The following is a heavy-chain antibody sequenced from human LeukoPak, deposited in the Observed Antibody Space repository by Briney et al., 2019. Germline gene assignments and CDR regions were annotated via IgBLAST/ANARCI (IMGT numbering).Heavy chain of an antibody. CDR1: GFTFSSYG. J-gene: IGHJ4*02. CDR2: ISGSGGST. V-gene: IGHV3-23*01. D-gene: IGHD5-24*01. Sequence: GGSLRLSCAASGFTFSSYGMSWVRQAPGKGLEWVSAISGSGGSTYYADSAKGRFTISRDNSKNTLYLQMNSLRAEDTAVYYCAKAPFTQMELDYWGQGTLVTVSS. CDR3: AKAPFTQMELDY.